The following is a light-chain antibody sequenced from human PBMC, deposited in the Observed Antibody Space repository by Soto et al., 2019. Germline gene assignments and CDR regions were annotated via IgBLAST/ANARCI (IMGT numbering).Light chain of an antibody. CDR1: QSVSSS. Sequence: EIVMTQSPVTLSVSPGERATLPCRASQSVSSSLAWYQQKPGQTPRILIYGASTRATGIPARFSGSGSGTELTLTISSLQSEDFAVYYCQQYNEWPVTFGGGTKVEIK. V-gene: IGKV3-15*01. CDR2: GAS. J-gene: IGKJ4*01. CDR3: QQYNEWPVT.